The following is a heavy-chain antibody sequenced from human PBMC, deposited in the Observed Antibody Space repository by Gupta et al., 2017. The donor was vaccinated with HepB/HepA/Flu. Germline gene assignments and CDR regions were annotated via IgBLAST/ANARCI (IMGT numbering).Heavy chain of an antibody. CDR1: GGSISSYY. CDR3: ARAPADVVVVPAAPEGSYYYYGMDV. V-gene: IGHV4-59*01. D-gene: IGHD2-2*01. Sequence: IYGGSISSYYWSWIRQPPGKGLEWIGYIYYSGSTNYNPSLKSRVTISVDTSKNQFSLKLSSVTAADTAVYYCARAPADVVVVPAAPEGSYYYYGMDVGGQGTTVTVSS. J-gene: IGHJ6*02. CDR2: IYYSGST.